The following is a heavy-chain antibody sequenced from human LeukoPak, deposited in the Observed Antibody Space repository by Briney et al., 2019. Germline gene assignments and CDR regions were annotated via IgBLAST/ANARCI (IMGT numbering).Heavy chain of an antibody. Sequence: GGSLRLSCAASGFTFSSYALNWVRQAPGKGLEWVSGISGSGGSTYYADSVKGRFTISRDNSKNTLYLQMNGLRAEDTAVYYCAKTIFGVVTTDAFDMWGQGTKVTVSS. J-gene: IGHJ3*02. CDR1: GFTFSSYA. CDR3: AKTIFGVVTTDAFDM. CDR2: ISGSGGST. D-gene: IGHD3-3*01. V-gene: IGHV3-23*01.